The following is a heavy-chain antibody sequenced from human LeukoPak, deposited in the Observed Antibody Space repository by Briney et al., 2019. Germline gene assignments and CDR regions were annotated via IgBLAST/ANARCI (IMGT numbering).Heavy chain of an antibody. D-gene: IGHD3-10*01. V-gene: IGHV4-39*01. CDR2: IYYSGST. J-gene: IGHJ4*02. CDR3: ARLRVGDGRVDY. CDR1: GGSISSSSYY. Sequence: PSETLSLTCTVSGGSISSSSYYWGWIRQPPGKGLEWIGSIYYSGSTYYNPSLKSQVTISVDTSKNQFSLKLSSVTAADTAVYYCARLRVGDGRVDYWGQGTLVTVSS.